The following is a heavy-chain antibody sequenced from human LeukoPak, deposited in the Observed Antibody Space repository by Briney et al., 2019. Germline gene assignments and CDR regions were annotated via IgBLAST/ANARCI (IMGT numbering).Heavy chain of an antibody. Sequence: GGSLRLSCGASGFIFRSYGVHWVRQAPGKGLEWVARIYPDGNNKDYADSVKGRFIISRDNSKNTLFLQMNSLRPEDTAVYYCAKDWSGDYNWSDPWGQGTLVIVSS. CDR2: IYPDGNNK. CDR3: AKDWSGDYNWSDP. D-gene: IGHD3-3*01. CDR1: GFIFRSYG. V-gene: IGHV3-30*02. J-gene: IGHJ5*02.